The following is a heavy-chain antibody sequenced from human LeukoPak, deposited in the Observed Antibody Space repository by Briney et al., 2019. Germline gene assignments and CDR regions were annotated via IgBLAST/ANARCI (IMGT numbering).Heavy chain of an antibody. V-gene: IGHV5-51*01. D-gene: IGHD2-2*01. J-gene: IGHJ5*02. CDR1: GYSFTSYW. Sequence: GESLKISCKGSGYSFTSYWIGWVRQMPGKGLEWMGIIYPGDSDTRYSPSFQGQVTISADKSISTAYLQWSSLKAPDTAMYYCARLRIVVVPAAIAWFDPWGQGTLVTVSS. CDR2: IYPGDSDT. CDR3: ARLRIVVVPAAIAWFDP.